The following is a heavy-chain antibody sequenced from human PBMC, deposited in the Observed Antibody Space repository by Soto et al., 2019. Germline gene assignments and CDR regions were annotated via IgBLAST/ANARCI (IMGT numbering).Heavy chain of an antibody. J-gene: IGHJ4*01. D-gene: IGHD3-3*01. V-gene: IGHV3-30*19. CDR3: AKDGYNAAFEV. CDR2: ISKNGDDQ. CDR1: GFTFSNLG. Sequence: LRLSCATSGFTFSNLGMHWVRQAPGKALGWVGLISKNGDDQYYGDSVKGRFIISRDNSKKTLYLQLNSLRPDDTAVFYCAKDGYNAAFEVWGQGTLVTVSS.